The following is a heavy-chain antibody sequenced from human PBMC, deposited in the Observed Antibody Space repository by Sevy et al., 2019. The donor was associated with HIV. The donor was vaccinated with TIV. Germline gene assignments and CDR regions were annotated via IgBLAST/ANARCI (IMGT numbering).Heavy chain of an antibody. CDR1: GFTFSSYS. CDR2: ISSSSSYI. V-gene: IGHV3-21*01. J-gene: IGHJ6*02. CDR3: VRDDWNPRGYYHYGMDV. Sequence: WGSLRLSCAASGFTFSSYSMNWVRQAPGKGLEWVSSISSSSSYIYYADSVKGRFTISRDNAKNSLYLQMNSLRAEDTAVYYCVRDDWNPRGYYHYGMDVWGQGTTVTVSS. D-gene: IGHD1-1*01.